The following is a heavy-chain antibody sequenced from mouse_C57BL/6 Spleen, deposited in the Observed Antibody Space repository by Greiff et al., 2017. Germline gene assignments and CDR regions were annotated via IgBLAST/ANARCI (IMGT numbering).Heavy chain of an antibody. D-gene: IGHD2-2*01. Sequence: VQLQQSGAELVRPGSSVKMSCKTSGYTFTSYGINWVKQRPGQGLEWIGYIYSGNGYTEYNEKFKGKATLTSDTSSSTAYMQLSSLTSEDSAIYVCARGGSTMVTAGRDWFAYWGQGTLVTVSA. CDR3: ARGGSTMVTAGRDWFAY. V-gene: IGHV1-58*01. J-gene: IGHJ3*01. CDR1: GYTFTSYG. CDR2: IYSGNGYT.